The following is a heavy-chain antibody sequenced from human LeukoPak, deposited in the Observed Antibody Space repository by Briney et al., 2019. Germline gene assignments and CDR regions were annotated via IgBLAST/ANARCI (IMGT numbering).Heavy chain of an antibody. Sequence: GGSLRLSCVASGFTFSSYVMSWVRQAPGKGLEWVSVISGSGGGMFYADSVKGRFTISRDNSKNTLYLQMNSLRAEDTAVYYCAKDGVWFGELLFRGSSRYYFDYWGQGTLVTVSS. CDR2: ISGSGGGM. CDR1: GFTFSSYV. V-gene: IGHV3-23*01. CDR3: AKDGVWFGELLFRGSSRYYFDY. D-gene: IGHD3-10*01. J-gene: IGHJ4*02.